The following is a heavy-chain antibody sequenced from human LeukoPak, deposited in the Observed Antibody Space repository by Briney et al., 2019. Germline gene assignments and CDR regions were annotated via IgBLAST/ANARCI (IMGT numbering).Heavy chain of an antibody. D-gene: IGHD5-18*01. Sequence: ASVKVSCKASGYTFTSYYMHWVRQAPGQGLEWMGIINPSGGSTSYAQKFQGRVTMTRDTSTSTVYMELSSLRSEDTAVYYCARDRHGGHGYGYDYYYYGMDVWGQGTTVTVSS. CDR3: ARDRHGGHGYGYDYYYYGMDV. V-gene: IGHV1-46*01. CDR1: GYTFTSYY. CDR2: INPSGGST. J-gene: IGHJ6*02.